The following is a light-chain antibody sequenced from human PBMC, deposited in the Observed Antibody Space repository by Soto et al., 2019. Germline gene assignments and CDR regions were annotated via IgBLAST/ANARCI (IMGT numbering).Light chain of an antibody. CDR2: GVS. CDR3: QQYNDWPFT. CDR1: QTVRNN. Sequence: EFGLTQSPGTLSLSPGERATLSFMASQTVRNNYLAWYQQKPGQSPRLLIYGVSTRATGIPARFSGSESGTEFTLTISSLQSEDFAVYYCQQYNDWPFTFGPGTKVDI. J-gene: IGKJ3*01. V-gene: IGKV3-15*01.